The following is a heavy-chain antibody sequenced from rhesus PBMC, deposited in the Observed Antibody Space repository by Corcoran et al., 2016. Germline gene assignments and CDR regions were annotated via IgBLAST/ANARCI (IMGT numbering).Heavy chain of an antibody. CDR1: GYTLTSYY. D-gene: IGHD2-33*01. CDR3: TRAAAPAYFDY. Sequence: QVQLVQSGAEIKQPGASVKLSCKASGYTLTSYYMHWWRQAPGQGLEWIGLNSPYNGNKGYAQNFQGIVTITTDTSTSTGYRELSSLRAEATAVYYCTRAAAPAYFDYWGQGVRVTVSS. V-gene: IGHV1-180*01. J-gene: IGHJ4*01. CDR2: NSPYNGNK.